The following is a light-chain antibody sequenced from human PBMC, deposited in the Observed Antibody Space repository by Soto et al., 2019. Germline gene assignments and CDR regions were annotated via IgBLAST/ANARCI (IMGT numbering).Light chain of an antibody. CDR3: QQYKGWPPLT. Sequence: EILMTQSPLTLSVSPGEGATLSCRASQNINSNLSWYQQRPGQAPRVLFYGASSRASGIPDRFSGSGSGTDFTLTINRLEPDDFAVYYCQQYKGWPPLTFGGGTRVESK. V-gene: IGKV3D-15*01. J-gene: IGKJ4*01. CDR1: QNINSN. CDR2: GAS.